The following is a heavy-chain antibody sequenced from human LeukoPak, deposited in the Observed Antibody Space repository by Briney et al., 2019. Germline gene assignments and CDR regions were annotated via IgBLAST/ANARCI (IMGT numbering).Heavy chain of an antibody. CDR3: VSFYETN. CDR1: GFTFSYYW. Sequence: GGSLRLSCAASGFTFSYYWMCWVRQAPGKGLVWVSHVNSDGSWTSHADSVKGRFTISKDNAKNTVYLQMNNLRTEDTAVYYCVSFYETNWGRGTLVTVSS. CDR2: VNSDGSWT. V-gene: IGHV3-74*01. D-gene: IGHD2-2*01. J-gene: IGHJ4*02.